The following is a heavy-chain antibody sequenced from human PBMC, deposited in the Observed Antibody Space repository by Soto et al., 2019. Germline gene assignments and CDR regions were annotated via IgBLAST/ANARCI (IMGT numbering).Heavy chain of an antibody. Sequence: GGSLRLSCAASGFAFSSYAMSWVRQAPGKGLEWVSAISGSGGSTYYADSVKGRFTISRDNSKNTLYLQMNGLRAEDSAVYYCAKDPSTRDYFDYWGQGPLVTVSS. CDR2: ISGSGGST. CDR1: GFAFSSYA. J-gene: IGHJ4*02. D-gene: IGHD4-17*01. V-gene: IGHV3-23*01. CDR3: AKDPSTRDYFDY.